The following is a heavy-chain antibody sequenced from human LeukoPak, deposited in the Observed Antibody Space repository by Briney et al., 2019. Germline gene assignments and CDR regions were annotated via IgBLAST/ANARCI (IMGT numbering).Heavy chain of an antibody. D-gene: IGHD6-19*01. Sequence: PGRSLRLSCAASGFTVSSNYMSWVRQAPGKGLEWVSVIYSGGSTYYADSVKGRFTISRDNSKNTLYLQMNSLRAEDTAVYYCATTYSSGWYSFDYWGQGTLVTVSS. J-gene: IGHJ4*02. V-gene: IGHV3-53*01. CDR1: GFTVSSNY. CDR3: ATTYSSGWYSFDY. CDR2: IYSGGST.